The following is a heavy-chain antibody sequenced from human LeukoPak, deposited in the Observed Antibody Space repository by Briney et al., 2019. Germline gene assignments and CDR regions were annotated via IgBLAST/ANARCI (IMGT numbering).Heavy chain of an antibody. J-gene: IGHJ4*02. D-gene: IGHD1-7*01. CDR1: GFTFSDYW. CDR3: ATGNYNRPFDD. CDR2: IKSDGGLT. V-gene: IGHV3-74*01. Sequence: GGSLRLPCAASGFTFSDYWMHWVRQAPGKGLVWVSRIKSDGGLTNYADSVKGRFTISRDNTKNTLYLQLNSLRAEDTAVYYCATGNYNRPFDDWGQGTLVTVSS.